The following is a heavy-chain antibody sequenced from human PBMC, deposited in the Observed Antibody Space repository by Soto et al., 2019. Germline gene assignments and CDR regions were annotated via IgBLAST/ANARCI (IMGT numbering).Heavy chain of an antibody. CDR2: ISAYNGNT. J-gene: IGHJ4*02. Sequence: ASVKVSCKVSGYTFTSYGISWVRQAPGQGLEWMGWISAYNGNTNYAQKLQGRVTMTTDTSTSTAYMELRSLRSDDTAVYYCARDMRYCSSTSCYAGDYWGQGTLVTVSS. CDR3: ARDMRYCSSTSCYAGDY. CDR1: GYTFTSYG. V-gene: IGHV1-18*01. D-gene: IGHD2-2*01.